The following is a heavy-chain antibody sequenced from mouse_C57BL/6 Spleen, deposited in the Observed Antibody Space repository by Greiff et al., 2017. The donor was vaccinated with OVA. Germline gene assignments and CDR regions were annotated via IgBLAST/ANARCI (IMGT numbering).Heavy chain of an antibody. CDR2: ISSGGDYI. J-gene: IGHJ2*01. CDR3: TRDYYGSSFDY. Sequence: EVKVVESGEGLVKPGGSLKLSCAASGFTFSSYAMSWVRQTPEKRLEWVAYISSGGDYIYYAATVKGRFTISRDNARNTLYLQMSSLTSEDTAMYYCTRDYYGSSFDYWGQGTTLTVSS. V-gene: IGHV5-9-1*02. CDR1: GFTFSSYA. D-gene: IGHD1-1*01.